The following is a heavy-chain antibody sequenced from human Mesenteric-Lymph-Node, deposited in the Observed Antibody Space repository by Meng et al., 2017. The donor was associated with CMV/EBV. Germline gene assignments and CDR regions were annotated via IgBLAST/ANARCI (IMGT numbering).Heavy chain of an antibody. CDR3: ARDPLETGVD. J-gene: IGHJ4*02. CDR2: INGDESKI. Sequence: GGSLRLSCAASGFTFRGNWMSWVRQASGKGPEWVATINGDESKIYYVDSVKGRFTISRDISKNTVYLQMNSLRTDDTAVYYCARDPLETGVDWGQGTLVTVSS. V-gene: IGHV3-7*01. CDR1: GFTFRGNW. D-gene: IGHD2-8*01.